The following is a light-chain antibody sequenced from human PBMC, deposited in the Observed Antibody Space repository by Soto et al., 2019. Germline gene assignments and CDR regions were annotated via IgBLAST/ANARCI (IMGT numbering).Light chain of an antibody. CDR3: LHARQPPYT. V-gene: IGKV2-28*01. Sequence: DIVMTQSPLSLPVSPGEPASISCRSSQSLLHSNGYNYLAWYLQKPGQSPQLLIYLGSNRASGVPDRFRGSGSATDFTLKSSRVEAEDVGVYYCLHARQPPYTLGQGTKREIK. CDR2: LGS. CDR1: QSLLHSNGYNY. J-gene: IGKJ2*01.